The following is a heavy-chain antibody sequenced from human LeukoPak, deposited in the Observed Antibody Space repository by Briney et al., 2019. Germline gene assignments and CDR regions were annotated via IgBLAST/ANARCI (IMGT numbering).Heavy chain of an antibody. V-gene: IGHV3-30*02. CDR3: AKDYYYDSNHFDY. CDR2: IRYDGSNK. J-gene: IGHJ4*02. CDR1: GFTFSSYS. D-gene: IGHD3-22*01. Sequence: GGSLRLSCAASGFTFSSYSINWVRQAPGKGLEWVAFIRYDGSNKYYADSVKGRFTISRDNSKNTLYLQMNSLRAEVTAVYYCAKDYYYDSNHFDYWGQGTLVTVSS.